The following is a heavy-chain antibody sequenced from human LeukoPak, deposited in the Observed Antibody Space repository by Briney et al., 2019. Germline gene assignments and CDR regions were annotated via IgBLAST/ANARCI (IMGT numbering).Heavy chain of an antibody. CDR2: INHSGST. J-gene: IGHJ6*04. CDR3: AREDYGDYTTGGMDV. V-gene: IGHV4-34*01. D-gene: IGHD4-17*01. Sequence: SETLSLTCAVYGGSFSGYYWSWIRQPPGKGLEWIGEINHSGSTNYNPSLKSRVTISVDTSKNQFSLKLSSVTAADTAVYYCAREDYGDYTTGGMDVWGKGTTVTVSS. CDR1: GGSFSGYY.